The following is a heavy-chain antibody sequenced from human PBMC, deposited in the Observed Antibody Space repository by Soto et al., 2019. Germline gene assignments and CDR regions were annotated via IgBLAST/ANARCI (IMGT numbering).Heavy chain of an antibody. D-gene: IGHD3-10*01. CDR2: IYPGDSDT. J-gene: IGHJ6*03. CDR3: ARHRIYGSGSPENYYYYYYMDV. V-gene: IGHV5-51*01. CDR1: GYSFTSYW. Sequence: GESLKISCKGSGYSFTSYWIGWVRQMPGKGLEWMGIIYPGDSDTRYSPSFQGQVTISADKSISTAYLQWSSLKASDTAMYYCARHRIYGSGSPENYYYYYYMDVWGKGTTVTVSS.